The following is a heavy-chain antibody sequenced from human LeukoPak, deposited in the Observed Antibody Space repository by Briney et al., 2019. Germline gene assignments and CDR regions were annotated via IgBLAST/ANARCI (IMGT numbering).Heavy chain of an antibody. CDR2: IWSHGNEK. CDR1: GFTLSFYG. J-gene: IGHJ3*02. V-gene: IGHV3-33*01. CDR3: ARWGISAAHDAFDM. D-gene: IGHD6-13*01. Sequence: PGRSLRLSCAASGFTLSFYGMHWVRQAPGKGLKWVAVIWSHGNEKYYADSVEGRFTVSRDNSKNTLYLQMNSLRDEDTAVYYCARWGISAAHDAFDMWGQGTMVTVSS.